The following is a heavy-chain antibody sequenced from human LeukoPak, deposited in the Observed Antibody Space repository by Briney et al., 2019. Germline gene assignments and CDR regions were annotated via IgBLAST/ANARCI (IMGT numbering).Heavy chain of an antibody. CDR3: AKDHGGLRGYSYGADY. CDR1: GFTFSSYA. D-gene: IGHD5-18*01. J-gene: IGHJ4*02. CDR2: IIGSGGST. V-gene: IGHV3-23*01. Sequence: GGSLRLSCAASGFTFSSYAMSWVRQAPGKGLEWVSAIIGSGGSTYYADSVKGRFTISRDNSKNTLYLQMNSLRAEDTAVYYCAKDHGGLRGYSYGADYWGQGTLVTVSS.